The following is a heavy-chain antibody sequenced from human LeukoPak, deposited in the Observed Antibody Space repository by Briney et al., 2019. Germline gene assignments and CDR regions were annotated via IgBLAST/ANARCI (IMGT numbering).Heavy chain of an antibody. CDR3: ARDQVIAAAGY. CDR2: IYHSGST. D-gene: IGHD6-13*01. Sequence: SETLSLTCTVSGYSISSGYYWGWIRQPPGKGLEWIGSIYHSGSTYYNPSLKSRVTISVDTSKNQFSLKLSPVTAADTAVYYCARDQVIAAAGYWGQGTLVTVSS. V-gene: IGHV4-38-2*02. J-gene: IGHJ4*02. CDR1: GYSISSGYY.